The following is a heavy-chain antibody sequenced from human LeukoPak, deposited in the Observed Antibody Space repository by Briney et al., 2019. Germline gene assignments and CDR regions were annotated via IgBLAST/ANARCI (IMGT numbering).Heavy chain of an antibody. V-gene: IGHV5-51*01. CDR2: TYPGDSDT. CDR3: ARRATTVTQETYYYYMDV. CDR1: GYSFTSYW. Sequence: GESLNISGMCSGYSFTSYWIGWVRQMPGKCLEWMGVTYPGDSDTRYSPSFQGQVTISADKSISTAYLQWSSLKASDTAMYYCARRATTVTQETYYYYMDVWGKGTTVTVSS. D-gene: IGHD4-11*01. J-gene: IGHJ6*03.